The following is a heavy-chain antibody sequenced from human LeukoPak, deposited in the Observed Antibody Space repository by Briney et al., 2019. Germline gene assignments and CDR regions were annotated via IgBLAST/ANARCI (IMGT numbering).Heavy chain of an antibody. V-gene: IGHV1-46*01. J-gene: IGHJ6*02. CDR3: ARVGIAARLSYYYGMDV. D-gene: IGHD6-6*01. CDR2: INPSGGST. Sequence: ASVKVSCKASGYTFTSYYMHWVRQAPGQGLEWMGIINPSGGSTSYAQKFQGRVTMTRDTSTSTVYMELSSLRSEDTAVYYCARVGIAARLSYYYGMDVWGQGTTVTVSS. CDR1: GYTFTSYY.